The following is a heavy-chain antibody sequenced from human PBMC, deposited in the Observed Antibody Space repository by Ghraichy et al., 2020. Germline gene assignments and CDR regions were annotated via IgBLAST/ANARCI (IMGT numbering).Heavy chain of an antibody. D-gene: IGHD2-2*01. V-gene: IGHV3-21*01. CDR2: ISSSSYI. Sequence: LSLTCAASGFTFSSYSMNWVRQAPGKGLEWVSSISSSSYIYYADSVKGRFTISRDNAKNSLYLQMNSLRAEDTAVYYCARAASYQLLSRFGYWGQGTLVTVSS. CDR3: ARAASYQLLSRFGY. CDR1: GFTFSSYS. J-gene: IGHJ4*02.